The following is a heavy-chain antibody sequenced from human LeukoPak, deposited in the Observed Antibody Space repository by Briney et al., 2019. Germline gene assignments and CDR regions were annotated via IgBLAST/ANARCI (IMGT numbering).Heavy chain of an antibody. Sequence: PGGSLRLSCAASGFTVSSNYMSWVRQAPGKGLEWVSVIYSGGSTYYADSVKGRFTISRDNSKNTQYLRMNSLRAEDTAVYYCARYSSSWYSPFDYWGQGTLVTVSS. CDR1: GFTVSSNY. J-gene: IGHJ4*02. CDR3: ARYSSSWYSPFDY. V-gene: IGHV3-53*01. CDR2: IYSGGST. D-gene: IGHD6-13*01.